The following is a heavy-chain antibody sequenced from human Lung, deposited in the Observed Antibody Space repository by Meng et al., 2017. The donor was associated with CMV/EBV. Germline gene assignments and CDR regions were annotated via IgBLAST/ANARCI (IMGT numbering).Heavy chain of an antibody. CDR3: VRSLGDQFYYYGMDV. CDR1: GFTFSGYW. D-gene: IGHD3-16*01. CDR2: IHSDGSNI. V-gene: IGHV3-74*01. Sequence: ESXKISXAASGFTFSGYWMHWVRQAPGKGLVWVSRIHSDGSNINYADSVKGRFTISRDNVKNTLYLQMSSLRAEDTAIYYCVRSLGDQFYYYGMDVWGRGTTVTVSS. J-gene: IGHJ6*02.